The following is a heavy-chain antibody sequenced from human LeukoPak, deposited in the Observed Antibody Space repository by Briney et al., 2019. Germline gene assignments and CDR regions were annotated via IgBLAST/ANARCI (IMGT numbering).Heavy chain of an antibody. CDR1: GDSVSNDNFY. CDR3: ARESLGYCSSTSCVVPWPPGSFDY. V-gene: IGHV4-39*02. Sequence: SETLSLTCTVSGDSVSNDNFYWGWIRQPPGKGLEWIGSIYYSGSTYYNPSLNSRVTISGDTSKNQFSLKLSSVTAADTAVYYCARESLGYCSSTSCVVPWPPGSFDYWGQGTLATVSS. J-gene: IGHJ4*02. CDR2: IYYSGST. D-gene: IGHD2-2*01.